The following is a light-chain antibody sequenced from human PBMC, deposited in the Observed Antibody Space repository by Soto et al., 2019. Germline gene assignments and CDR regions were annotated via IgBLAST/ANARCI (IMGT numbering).Light chain of an antibody. CDR2: DVR. V-gene: IGLV2-14*01. J-gene: IGLJ1*01. CDR3: CSYTTSTTYV. Sequence: QSALTQPASVSGSPGQWITISCTGTSSDVGGYISVSWYQHHPDTPPRLIIYDVRSRPSGVSNRFSGSQSTNTPFLTISGLQAGDEADYYCCSYTTSTTYVFGTGTRSPS. CDR1: SSDVGGYIS.